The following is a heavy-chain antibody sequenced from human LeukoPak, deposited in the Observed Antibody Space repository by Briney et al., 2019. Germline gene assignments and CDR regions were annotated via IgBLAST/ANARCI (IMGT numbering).Heavy chain of an antibody. CDR2: ISPDSGGT. D-gene: IGHD3-3*01. CDR1: GYTFTGYY. V-gene: IGHV1-2*02. J-gene: IGHJ4*01. CDR3: ARDSIRGVRLLDY. Sequence: ASVTVSCKASGYTFTGYYIHWVRQAPGQGPEWMGWISPDSGGTNYAQKFQGRVSMTGDSSISTAYMELSGLRSDDTAVYYCARDSIRGVRLLDYWGQEPWSPSPQ.